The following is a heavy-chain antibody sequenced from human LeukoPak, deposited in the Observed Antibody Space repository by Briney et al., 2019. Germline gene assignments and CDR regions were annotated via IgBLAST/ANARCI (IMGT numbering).Heavy chain of an antibody. J-gene: IGHJ4*02. D-gene: IGHD5-24*01. CDR2: ISSSGTTI. Sequence: RGSLRLSCAASGFTFSSYEMNWVRQAPGKGLEWVSYISSSGTTIYYADSVKGRFTISRDNAKNSLFLQMNSLRAEDTAVYYCAREGWRDGYNYFDYWGQGALVTVSS. CDR3: AREGWRDGYNYFDY. V-gene: IGHV3-48*03. CDR1: GFTFSSYE.